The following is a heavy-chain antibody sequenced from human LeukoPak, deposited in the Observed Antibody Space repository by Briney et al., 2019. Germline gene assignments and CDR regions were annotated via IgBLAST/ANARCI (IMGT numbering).Heavy chain of an antibody. CDR3: AKYYDILTGREDMDV. J-gene: IGHJ6*02. CDR2: ISSSSSYI. Sequence: GGSLRLSCAASGFTFSSYSMNWVRQAPGKGLEWVSSISSSSSYIYYADSVKGRFTISRDNAKNSLYLQINSLRAEDTAVYYCAKYYDILTGREDMDVWGQGTTVTVSS. V-gene: IGHV3-21*01. D-gene: IGHD3-9*01. CDR1: GFTFSSYS.